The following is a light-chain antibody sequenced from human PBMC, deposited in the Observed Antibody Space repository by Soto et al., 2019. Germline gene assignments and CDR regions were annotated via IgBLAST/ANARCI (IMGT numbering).Light chain of an antibody. CDR2: DAS. CDR3: QRYGNSPPWT. CDR1: QSVSSCS. V-gene: IGKV3-20*01. J-gene: IGKJ1*01. Sequence: EIVLTQSPGTLSLSPGERATLSCRASQSVSSCSLAWYQQKPDQAPSLLIYDASSRATGIPDRFSGSGSGTVFTLTISRLEPEDFAVSYCQRYGNSPPWTFGQGTKVAIK.